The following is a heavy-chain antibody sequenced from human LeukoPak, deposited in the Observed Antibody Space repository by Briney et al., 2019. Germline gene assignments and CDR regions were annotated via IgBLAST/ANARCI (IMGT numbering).Heavy chain of an antibody. CDR2: IYSGGST. D-gene: IGHD3-10*02. V-gene: IGHV3-53*01. Sequence: QSGGSLRLSCAASGFTFSSYWMSWVRQAPGKGLEWVSVIYSGGSTSYVDSVEGRFTISRDNSKNTLYLQMNSLRAEDTAVYYCARMLGGGYTGLFDCWGQGTLVSVSS. J-gene: IGHJ4*02. CDR1: GFTFSSYW. CDR3: ARMLGGGYTGLFDC.